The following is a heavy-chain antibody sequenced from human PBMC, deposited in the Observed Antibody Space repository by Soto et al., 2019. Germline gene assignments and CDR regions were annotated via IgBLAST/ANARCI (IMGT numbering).Heavy chain of an antibody. J-gene: IGHJ4*02. CDR1: GGSISSSSYY. CDR2: IYYSGST. CDR3: ARHTYREYYDILTGHFDY. V-gene: IGHV4-39*01. D-gene: IGHD3-9*01. Sequence: SETLSLTCTVSGGSISSSSYYWGWIRQPPGKGLEWIGSIYYSGSTYYNPSLKSRVTISVDTSKNQFSLKLSSVTAADTAVYYCARHTYREYYDILTGHFDYWGQGTLVTVSS.